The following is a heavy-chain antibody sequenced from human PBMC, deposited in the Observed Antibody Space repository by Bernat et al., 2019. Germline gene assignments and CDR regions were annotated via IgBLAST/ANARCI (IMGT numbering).Heavy chain of an antibody. CDR2: IYYSGST. CDR1: GGSISSYY. D-gene: IGHD6-13*01. CDR3: ARRESSSWYRGLYYYYYGMDV. Sequence: QVQLQESGPGLVKPSETLSLTCTVSGGSISSYYWSWIRQPPGKGLEWIGYIYYSGSTNYNPSLKSRVTISVDTSKNQFSLKLSSVTAADTAVYYCARRESSSWYRGLYYYYYGMDVWGQGTTVTVSS. V-gene: IGHV4-59*01. J-gene: IGHJ6*02.